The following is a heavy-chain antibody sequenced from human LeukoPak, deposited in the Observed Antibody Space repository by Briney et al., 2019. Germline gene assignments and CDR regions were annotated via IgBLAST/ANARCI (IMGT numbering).Heavy chain of an antibody. CDR3: AKDRYYDSSDYLGPSDY. CDR2: IYYGGGT. CDR1: GFTVSSNY. D-gene: IGHD3-22*01. J-gene: IGHJ4*02. Sequence: GGSLRLSCAVSGFTVSSNYMSWVRQAPGKGLEWVSVIYYGGGTDYADSVKGRFTISRDSSKNTLYLQMNSLRAEDTAVYYCAKDRYYDSSDYLGPSDYWGQGTLVTVSS. V-gene: IGHV3-66*01.